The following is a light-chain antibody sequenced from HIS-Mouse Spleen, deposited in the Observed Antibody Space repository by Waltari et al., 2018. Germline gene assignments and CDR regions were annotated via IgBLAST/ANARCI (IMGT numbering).Light chain of an antibody. CDR1: SSDVGGYNY. Sequence: QSALTQPASVSGSPGQSNTIPCTGTSSDVGGYNYLSWYQQHPGKAPKLMIYEVSNRPSGVSNRFSGSKSGNTASLTISGLQAEDEADYYCSSYTSSSTYVFGTGTKVTVL. J-gene: IGLJ1*01. CDR2: EVS. V-gene: IGLV2-14*01. CDR3: SSYTSSSTYV.